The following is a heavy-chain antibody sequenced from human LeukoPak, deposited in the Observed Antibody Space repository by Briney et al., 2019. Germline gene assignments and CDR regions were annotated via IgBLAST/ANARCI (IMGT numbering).Heavy chain of an antibody. Sequence: SLKVSCKASGGTFTSYAFSWVRRAPGQGLEWMGRIIPLIGVTDSAQKFRDRVTITADKSTSTAYMELTSLRSEDTAVYYCARDRSSTYFDYWGQGALVTVSS. V-gene: IGHV1-69*04. CDR3: ARDRSSTYFDY. J-gene: IGHJ4*02. CDR2: IIPLIGVT. D-gene: IGHD3-10*01. CDR1: GGTFTSYA.